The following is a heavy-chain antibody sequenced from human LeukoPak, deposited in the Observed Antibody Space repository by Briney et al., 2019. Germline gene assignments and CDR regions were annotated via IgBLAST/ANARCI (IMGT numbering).Heavy chain of an antibody. D-gene: IGHD5-12*01. CDR2: IYYIGTT. CDR1: GGSPGTYY. V-gene: IGHV4-59*01. J-gene: IGHJ4*02. CDR3: ARNRSTVAMARWGVFDY. Sequence: PETLSLTCIVSGGSPGTYYWSWIRQPPGKGLECIGYIYYIGTTNYNTSLKRRATIPVDTSKHQFSLKLNSVAAADTALYYCARNRSTVAMARWGVFDYWGEGTLVTVSS.